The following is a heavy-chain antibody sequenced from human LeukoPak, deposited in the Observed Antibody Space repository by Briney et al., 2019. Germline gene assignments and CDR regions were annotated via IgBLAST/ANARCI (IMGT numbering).Heavy chain of an antibody. Sequence: ASVKVSCKASGGTFSSYAISWVRQAPGQGLEWMGGIIPIFGTANYAQKFQGRVTITTDESTSTAYMELSSLRSEDTAVYYCARDPHGEGAVNLFDYWGQGTLVTVSS. CDR2: IIPIFGTA. CDR1: GGTFSSYA. V-gene: IGHV1-69*05. D-gene: IGHD3-10*01. J-gene: IGHJ4*02. CDR3: ARDPHGEGAVNLFDY.